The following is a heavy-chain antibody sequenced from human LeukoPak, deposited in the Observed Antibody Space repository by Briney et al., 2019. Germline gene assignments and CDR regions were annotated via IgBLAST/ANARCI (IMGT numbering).Heavy chain of an antibody. J-gene: IGHJ4*02. CDR2: IYSGGST. D-gene: IGHD6-6*01. V-gene: IGHV3-53*01. CDR3: TRSSMAALAVDS. Sequence: GGSLRLSCAASGFTVSSNYMSWVRQAPGKGLEWVSVIYSGGSTYYADSVKGRFTISRDNTKNSLYLQMNGLRAEDTAVYYCTRSSMAALAVDSWGQGTLVTVSS. CDR1: GFTVSSNY.